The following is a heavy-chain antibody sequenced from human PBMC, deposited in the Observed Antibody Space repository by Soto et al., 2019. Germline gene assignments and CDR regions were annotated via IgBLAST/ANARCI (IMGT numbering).Heavy chain of an antibody. D-gene: IGHD2-8*01. CDR2: SYYSGDT. CDR1: GGSISRYY. V-gene: IGHV4-59*01. CDR3: ARDRSTYGGGGTGEVKENWFDP. J-gene: IGHJ5*02. Sequence: SETLSLTCSVSGGSISRYYWSWILQPPGKGLEWIGYSYYSGDTGYNPSLKSRVTMAVDTSKNQVSLKLSSVTAADTAVYYCARDRSTYGGGGTGEVKENWFDPWGQGALVTVLL.